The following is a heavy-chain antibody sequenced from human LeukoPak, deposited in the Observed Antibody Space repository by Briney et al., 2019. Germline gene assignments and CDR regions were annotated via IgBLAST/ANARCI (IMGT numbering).Heavy chain of an antibody. Sequence: GASVKVSCKASDKTFSYFGISWVRQAPGQGLEWMGIINPSGGSTSYAQKLQGRVTMTTDTSTSTAYMELRSLRSDDTAVYYCARLSYYYYMDVWGKGTTVTVSS. J-gene: IGHJ6*03. CDR2: INPSGGST. CDR3: ARLSYYYYMDV. V-gene: IGHV1-18*01. CDR1: DKTFSYFG.